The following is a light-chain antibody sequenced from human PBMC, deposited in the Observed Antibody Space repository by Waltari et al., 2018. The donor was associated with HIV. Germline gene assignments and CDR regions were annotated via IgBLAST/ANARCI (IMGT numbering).Light chain of an antibody. CDR2: AAS. CDR1: QRVSSY. Sequence: EIVLTQSPATLSLSPGERATLSCRASQRVSSYLAWYQQKPGQAPRLLIYAASNRASGIPARFSGSGSGTDFTLTISSLEPEDFAVYYCQQRFNWPPWTFGQGTKVEIK. V-gene: IGKV3-11*01. CDR3: QQRFNWPPWT. J-gene: IGKJ1*01.